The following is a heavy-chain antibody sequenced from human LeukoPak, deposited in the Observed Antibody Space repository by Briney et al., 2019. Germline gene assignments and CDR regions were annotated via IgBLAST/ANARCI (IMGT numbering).Heavy chain of an antibody. J-gene: IGHJ4*02. D-gene: IGHD3-3*01. Sequence: PGGSLRLSCAASGFTFSSYSMNWVRQAPGKGLEWVSSISSSSSYIYYADSVKGRFTISRDNAKNSLYLQMNSLRAEDTAVYYCARDEYDFWSGLAGTDYWGQGTLVTVSS. V-gene: IGHV3-21*01. CDR1: GFTFSSYS. CDR3: ARDEYDFWSGLAGTDY. CDR2: ISSSSSYI.